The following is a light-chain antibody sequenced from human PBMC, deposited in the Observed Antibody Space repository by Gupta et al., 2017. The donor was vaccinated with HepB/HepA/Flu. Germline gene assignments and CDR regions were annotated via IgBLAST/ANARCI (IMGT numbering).Light chain of an antibody. J-gene: IGLJ3*02. CDR1: SSNIGNNY. V-gene: IGLV1-51*01. CDR3: GTWDTSLSAWV. CDR2: DNT. Sequence: QSVFTHPPSVSAAPGQKVTIPCSASSSNIGNNYVSWYQQVPGTAPKLLIFDNTKRPAGIPDRFSGSKSGTSATLDSTGLQTGDEADYYGGTWDTSLSAWVFGGGTQVTVL.